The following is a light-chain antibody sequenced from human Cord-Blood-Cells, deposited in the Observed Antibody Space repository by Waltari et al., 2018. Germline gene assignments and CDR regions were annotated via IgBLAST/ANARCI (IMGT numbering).Light chain of an antibody. J-gene: IGKJ2*01. Sequence: DIVMTQSPDSLAVSLGERATINCKSSQSVLYSSNNKNYLSWYQQNPGQPPKLLISWASTRESGVPDRFSGSGSGTDFTLTISSLQAEDVAVYYCQQYYSTHTFGQGTKLEIK. CDR3: QQYYSTHT. CDR1: QSVLYSSNNKNY. V-gene: IGKV4-1*01. CDR2: WAS.